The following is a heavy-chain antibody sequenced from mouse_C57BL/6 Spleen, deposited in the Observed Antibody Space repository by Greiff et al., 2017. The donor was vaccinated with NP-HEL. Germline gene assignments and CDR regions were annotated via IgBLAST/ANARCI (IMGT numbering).Heavy chain of an antibody. CDR2: IDPSDSYT. V-gene: IGHV1-50*01. D-gene: IGHD1-1*01. CDR3: ARNRYGSSLDY. Sequence: QVQLKQPGAELVKPGASVKLSCKASGYTFTSYWMQWVKQRPGQGLEWIGEIDPSDSYTNYNQKFKGKATLTVDTSSSTAYMQLSSLTSEDSAVYYCARNRYGSSLDYWGQGTTLTVSS. CDR1: GYTFTSYW. J-gene: IGHJ2*01.